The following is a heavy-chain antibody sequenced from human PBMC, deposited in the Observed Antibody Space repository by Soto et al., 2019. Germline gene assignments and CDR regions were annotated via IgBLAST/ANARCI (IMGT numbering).Heavy chain of an antibody. V-gene: IGHV3-73*02. J-gene: IGHJ4*02. Sequence: EVQLVESGGGLVQPGGSLKLSCAASGFTFSGSAMHWVRQASGKGLEWVGRIRSKANSYATAYAASVKGRFTISRDDSKNTAYLQMNSLKTEDTAVYYCTRCSSTSCYHYWGQGTLVTVSS. CDR2: IRSKANSYAT. CDR1: GFTFSGSA. CDR3: TRCSSTSCYHY. D-gene: IGHD2-2*01.